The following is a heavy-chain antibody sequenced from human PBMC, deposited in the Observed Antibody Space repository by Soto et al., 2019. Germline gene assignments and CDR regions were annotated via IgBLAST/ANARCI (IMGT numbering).Heavy chain of an antibody. J-gene: IGHJ4*02. Sequence: QVPLVQSGAEVRKPGASVKVSCKSSGYTFINHGIFWVRQAPGQGLEWMAWIYPYNGNTNYAQKFLGRVTLTTDTSTSTAYMDLRSLTSDDTAIYYCARDLKGAAGGGYWGQGTLVTVSS. CDR2: IYPYNGNT. CDR1: GYTFINHG. V-gene: IGHV1-18*01. CDR3: ARDLKGAAGGGY. D-gene: IGHD6-13*01.